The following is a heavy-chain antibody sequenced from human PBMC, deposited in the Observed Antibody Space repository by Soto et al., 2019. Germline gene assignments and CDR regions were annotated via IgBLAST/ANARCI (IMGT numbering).Heavy chain of an antibody. D-gene: IGHD2-21*01. Sequence: QVQLVQSGAEVKEPGASVRVSCKASGYTFSSYGFSWVRQAPGQGLEWVAWISANSGDTNSAQKFQGRVTLTTDTSPSTAYMDLMSLTSDDTAIYSCARAFRDSCGGPRCVDFDFWCQGTLVTVSS. J-gene: IGHJ4*02. CDR2: ISANSGDT. CDR1: GYTFSSYG. CDR3: ARAFRDSCGGPRCVDFDF. V-gene: IGHV1-18*01.